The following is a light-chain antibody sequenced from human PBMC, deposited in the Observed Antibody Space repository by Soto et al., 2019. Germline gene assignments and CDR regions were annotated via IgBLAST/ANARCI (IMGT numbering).Light chain of an antibody. CDR1: SSDVGSYNY. Sequence: QSALTQPASVSGSPGQSITISCTGTSSDVGSYNYVSWYQQHPGKAPKLVIYDVSNRPSGVSNRFSGSKSGNTASLTISGLQAEDEADYYCCSYTRSSTLVFGGGTKLTVL. V-gene: IGLV2-14*01. CDR3: CSYTRSSTLV. CDR2: DVS. J-gene: IGLJ2*01.